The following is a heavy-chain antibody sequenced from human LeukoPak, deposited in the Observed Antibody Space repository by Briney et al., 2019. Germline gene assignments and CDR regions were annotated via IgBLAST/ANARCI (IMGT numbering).Heavy chain of an antibody. CDR1: GFTFSSYA. CDR2: ISGSGGST. Sequence: GGSLRLSCAASGFTFSSYAMSWVRQAPGKGLEWVSAISGSGGSTYYADSVKGRFTISRDNSKNTLYLQMNSLRAEDTAVYYCATHQGWLRLGYFDYWGQGTLVTVSS. V-gene: IGHV3-23*01. J-gene: IGHJ4*02. D-gene: IGHD5-12*01. CDR3: ATHQGWLRLGYFDY.